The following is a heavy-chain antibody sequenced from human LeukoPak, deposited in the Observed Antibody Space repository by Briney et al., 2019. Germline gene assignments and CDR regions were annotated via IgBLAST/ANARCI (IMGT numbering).Heavy chain of an antibody. CDR2: IYQSGNT. D-gene: IGHD2-2*01. CDR3: AKEGCISTSCFFEY. J-gene: IGHJ4*02. Sequence: SETLSLTCAVSGGSISSTKWWSWVRQHRGKGLEWIGEIYQSGNTYYNPSLKSRVTISVDKSKNQFSLKLSSVTAADTAVYYCAKEGCISTSCFFEYWGQGTLVTASS. CDR1: GGSISSTKW. V-gene: IGHV4-4*02.